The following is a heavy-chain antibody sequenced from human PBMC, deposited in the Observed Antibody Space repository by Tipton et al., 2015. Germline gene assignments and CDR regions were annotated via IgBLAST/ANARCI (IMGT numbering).Heavy chain of an antibody. CDR3: ARVVYNWNNGGRYGMDV. CDR1: GYTFTNHA. Sequence: SGPEVKKPGASVKVSCKASGYTFTNHAFSWVRQAPGQGLEWMGWISPYNGDTRYAQKFQGRVTMTRDTSVSTAYMELNRLRSDDTAVYYCARVVYNWNNGGRYGMDVWGQGTTVTVSS. J-gene: IGHJ6*02. D-gene: IGHD1/OR15-1a*01. CDR2: ISPYNGDT. V-gene: IGHV1-18*01.